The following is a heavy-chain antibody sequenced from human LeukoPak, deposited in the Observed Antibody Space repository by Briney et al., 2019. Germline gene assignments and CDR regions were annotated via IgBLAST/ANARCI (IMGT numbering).Heavy chain of an antibody. CDR3: ARRRTRYCSGGSCYRYYFDY. V-gene: IGHV4-34*01. J-gene: IGHJ4*02. Sequence: SSETLSLTCAVYGGSFSGYYWSWIRQPPGKGLEWIGEINHSGSTNYNPSLKSRVTISVDTSKNQFSLKLSSVTAADTTVYYCARRRTRYCSGGSCYRYYFDYWGQGTLVTVSS. CDR1: GGSFSGYY. CDR2: INHSGST. D-gene: IGHD2-15*01.